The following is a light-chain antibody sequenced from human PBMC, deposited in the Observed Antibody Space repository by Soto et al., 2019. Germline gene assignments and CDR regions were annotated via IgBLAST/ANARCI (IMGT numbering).Light chain of an antibody. CDR2: LGS. CDR3: MQALQTPIT. CDR1: QSLLHSNGYNY. J-gene: IGKJ5*01. V-gene: IGKV2-28*01. Sequence: DILITQSPLSLPVSPGEPASISCSSSQSLLHSNGYNYLDWYLQKPGQSPQLLIYLGSNRASGVPDRFSGSGSGTDFTLKISRVEAEDVGVYYCMQALQTPITFGQGTRLEIK.